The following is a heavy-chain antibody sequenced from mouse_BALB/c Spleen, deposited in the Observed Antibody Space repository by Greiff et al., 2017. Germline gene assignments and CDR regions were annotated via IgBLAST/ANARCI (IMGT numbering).Heavy chain of an antibody. V-gene: IGHV1-87*01. Sequence: VKVVESGAELARPGASVKLSCKASGYTFTSYWMQWVKQRPGQGLEWIGAIYPGDGDTRYTQKFKGKATLTADKSSSTAYMQLSSLASEDSAVYYCARGSNYAMDYWGQGTSVTVSS. J-gene: IGHJ4*01. CDR3: ARGSNYAMDY. CDR1: GYTFTSYW. D-gene: IGHD5-1*01. CDR2: IYPGDGDT.